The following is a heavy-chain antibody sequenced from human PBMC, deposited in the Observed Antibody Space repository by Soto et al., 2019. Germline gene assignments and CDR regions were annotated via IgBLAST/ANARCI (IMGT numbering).Heavy chain of an antibody. D-gene: IGHD2-21*01. CDR3: ASAILPYETGMAFDI. J-gene: IGHJ3*02. Sequence: QVQLVQSGAEVKKPGASVKVSCKASGYTFTSYGISWVRQAPGQGLEWMGWISAYNGNTNYAQKLQGRVIMTTDTSTSTAYMELRSLRSDDTAVYYCASAILPYETGMAFDIWGQGTMVTVSS. CDR2: ISAYNGNT. V-gene: IGHV1-18*01. CDR1: GYTFTSYG.